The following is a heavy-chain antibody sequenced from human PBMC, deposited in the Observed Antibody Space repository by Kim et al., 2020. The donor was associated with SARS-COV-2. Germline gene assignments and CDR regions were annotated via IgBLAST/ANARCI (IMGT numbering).Heavy chain of an antibody. CDR3: ARDEGFNDYSGH. Sequence: GGSLRLSCAASGFTFSSYGMHWVRQAPGKGLEWVAVIWYDGSNTYYADSVKGRFTISRDNSKNTLYLQMNSLRAEDTAVYYCARDEGFNDYSGHWGQGAPVTVSS. D-gene: IGHD4-4*01. CDR2: IWYDGSNT. CDR1: GFTFSSYG. V-gene: IGHV3-33*01. J-gene: IGHJ4*02.